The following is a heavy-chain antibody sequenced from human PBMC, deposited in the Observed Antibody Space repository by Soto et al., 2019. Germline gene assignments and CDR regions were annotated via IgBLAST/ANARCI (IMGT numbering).Heavy chain of an antibody. V-gene: IGHV3-21*02. CDR3: ARGAWPSYLDC. CDR1: GFTFSNYG. J-gene: IGHJ4*02. CDR2: ISGMSAYI. Sequence: EVQLVESGGGLVNPGGSLRLSCATSGFTFSNYGVNWVRQAPGKGLEWVSSISGMSAYIYYADSVRGRFTISRDNAENSLSLQRNSLRAEDTAGCYGARGAWPSYLDCWGQVTLVIVSA.